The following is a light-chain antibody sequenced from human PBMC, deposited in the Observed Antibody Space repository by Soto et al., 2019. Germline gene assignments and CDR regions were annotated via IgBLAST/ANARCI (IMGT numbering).Light chain of an antibody. CDR1: SSDVGGYNY. V-gene: IGLV2-8*01. CDR2: EVS. J-gene: IGLJ1*01. CDR3: SSYAGSNNLV. Sequence: QSVLTQPPSASGSPGQSVTISCTGTSSDVGGYNYVSWYQHHPGKPPKLKIYEVSKRPSGVPDRFSGSKSGNTASLTVSGLQAEDEADYYCSSYAGSNNLVFGTGTKLTVL.